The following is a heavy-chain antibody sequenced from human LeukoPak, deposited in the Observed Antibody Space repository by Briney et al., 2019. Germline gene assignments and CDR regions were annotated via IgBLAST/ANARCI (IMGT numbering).Heavy chain of an antibody. Sequence: GGSLRLSCAASGFTFSSYGMHWVRQAPGKGLEWVAVISYDGSNKYYADFVKGRFTISRDNSKNTLYLQMNSLRAEDTAVYYCAKGADEYSVDYWGQGTLVTVSS. D-gene: IGHD6-6*01. CDR3: AKGADEYSVDY. CDR1: GFTFSSYG. CDR2: ISYDGSNK. J-gene: IGHJ4*02. V-gene: IGHV3-30*18.